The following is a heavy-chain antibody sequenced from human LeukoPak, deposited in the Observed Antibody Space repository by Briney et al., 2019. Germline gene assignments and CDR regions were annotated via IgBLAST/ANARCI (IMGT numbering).Heavy chain of an antibody. CDR3: AKTPRIAVAPLRFDY. CDR2: ISGSGGST. CDR1: GFTFSSYA. Sequence: PGGSLRLSCAASGFTFSSYAMSWVRQAPGKGLEWVSAISGSGGSTYYADSVKGRFTISRDNSKNTLYLQMNSLRAEDTAVYYCAKTPRIAVAPLRFDYWGQGTLVTVSS. J-gene: IGHJ4*02. V-gene: IGHV3-23*01. D-gene: IGHD6-19*01.